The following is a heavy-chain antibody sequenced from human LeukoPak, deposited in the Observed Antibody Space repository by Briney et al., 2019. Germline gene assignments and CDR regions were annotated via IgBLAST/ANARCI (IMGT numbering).Heavy chain of an antibody. CDR2: IYPDDSDT. CDR1: GYKFISHW. CDR3: ARRGPNSSSPPGDAFDI. Sequence: GESLKISCQASGYKFISHWIGWVRQMPGKGLEWMGIIYPDDSDTRYSPSFQGQVTISADKSSSTAYLQWSSLKASDTAMYYCARRGPNSSSPPGDAFDIWGQGTMVTVSS. J-gene: IGHJ3*02. V-gene: IGHV5-51*01. D-gene: IGHD6-13*01.